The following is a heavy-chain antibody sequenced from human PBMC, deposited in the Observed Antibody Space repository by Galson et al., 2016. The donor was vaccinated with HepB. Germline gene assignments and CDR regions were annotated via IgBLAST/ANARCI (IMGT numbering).Heavy chain of an antibody. Sequence: EPLSLTCTFSGGSVSSDFHYWSWIRQPPGKGLEWLGHIYYTGSTTYNPSFKSRVTVSVDTSKNQFSLKLSSVTAADTAVYYCARDTIRDGYKNYFDYWGQGTLVTVSS. CDR3: ARDTIRDGYKNYFDY. D-gene: IGHD5-24*01. CDR2: IYYTGST. J-gene: IGHJ4*02. CDR1: GGSVSSDFHY. V-gene: IGHV4-61*01.